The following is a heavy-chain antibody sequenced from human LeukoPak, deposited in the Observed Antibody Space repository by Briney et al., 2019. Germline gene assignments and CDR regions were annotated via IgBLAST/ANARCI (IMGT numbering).Heavy chain of an antibody. Sequence: PGGSLRLSCAASGFTFSSYWMSWVRKAPGKGLERVANIKKDGSEKYYVDSVKGRFTISRDNAKKSLYLQMNSLGAEDTAVYYCARHLSGITGYTYGRGIDYWGQGTLLTVSS. V-gene: IGHV3-7*01. CDR1: GFTFSSYW. J-gene: IGHJ4*02. D-gene: IGHD5-18*01. CDR2: IKKDGSEK. CDR3: ARHLSGITGYTYGRGIDY.